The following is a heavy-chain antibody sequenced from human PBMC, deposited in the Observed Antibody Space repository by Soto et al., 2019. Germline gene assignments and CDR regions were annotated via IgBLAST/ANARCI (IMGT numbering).Heavy chain of an antibody. CDR3: ASALGPFFFDY. Sequence: QVQLQEAGPGLVKPSQTLSLTCTVSGSSMTSGIHYWCCVRQHPGKAPEWIGYIFHTGRTYYNPSLESRYAISIETSKNQFSLKVTSATAADTAMYDCASALGPFFFDYWGQGTLVSVSS. J-gene: IGHJ4*02. V-gene: IGHV4-31*03. CDR1: GSSMTSGIHY. D-gene: IGHD7-27*01. CDR2: IFHTGRT.